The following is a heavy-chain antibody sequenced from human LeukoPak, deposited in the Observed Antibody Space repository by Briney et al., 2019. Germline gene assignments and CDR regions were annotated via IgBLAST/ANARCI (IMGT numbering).Heavy chain of an antibody. J-gene: IGHJ4*02. V-gene: IGHV4-59*08. D-gene: IGHD5-18*01. Sequence: SETLSLTCTLSGGSISSYYWSWIRQPPGKGLEWIGYIYDSGSTNYDPSLKSRLTISVDTSKNQFSLNLRSVTAADTAVYYCARHSSGYSYDYWGQGTLVTVSS. CDR2: IYDSGST. CDR3: ARHSSGYSYDY. CDR1: GGSISSYY.